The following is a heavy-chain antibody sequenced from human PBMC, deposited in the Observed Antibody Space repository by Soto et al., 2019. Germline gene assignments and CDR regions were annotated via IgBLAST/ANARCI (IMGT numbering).Heavy chain of an antibody. CDR1: GGTFSSYT. CDR3: ARAPSYYYYYMDV. Sequence: SVKVSCKASGGTFSSYTISWVRQAPGQGLEWMGRIIPILGIANYAQKFQGRVTITADKSTSTAYMELSSLRSEDTAVYYCARAPSYYYYYMDVWGKGTTVTVSS. CDR2: IIPILGIA. J-gene: IGHJ6*03. V-gene: IGHV1-69*02.